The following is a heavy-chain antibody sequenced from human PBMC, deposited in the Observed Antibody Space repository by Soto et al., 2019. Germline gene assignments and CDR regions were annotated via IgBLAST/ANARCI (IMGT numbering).Heavy chain of an antibody. Sequence: GASVKVSCKASGGTFSSYAISWVRQAPGQGLEWMGGIIPIFGTANYAQKFQGRVTITADESTSTAYMELSSLRSEDTAVYYCARDNGPGSSGYYFDYWGQGTLVTVSS. D-gene: IGHD3-22*01. CDR2: IIPIFGTA. CDR1: GGTFSSYA. V-gene: IGHV1-69*13. CDR3: ARDNGPGSSGYYFDY. J-gene: IGHJ4*02.